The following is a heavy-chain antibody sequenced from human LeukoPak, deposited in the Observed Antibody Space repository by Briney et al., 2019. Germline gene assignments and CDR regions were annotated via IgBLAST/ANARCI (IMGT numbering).Heavy chain of an antibody. CDR1: GGTFSSYA. Sequence: GASVKVSCKASGGTFSSYAISWVRQAPGQGLEWMGGIIPIFGTANYAQKFQGRVTITADKSTSTAYMELSSLRSEDTAVYYCARNPGCSGGSCYSDYYYCMDVWGKGTTVTISS. CDR2: IIPIFGTA. CDR3: ARNPGCSGGSCYSDYYYCMDV. J-gene: IGHJ6*03. V-gene: IGHV1-69*06. D-gene: IGHD2-15*01.